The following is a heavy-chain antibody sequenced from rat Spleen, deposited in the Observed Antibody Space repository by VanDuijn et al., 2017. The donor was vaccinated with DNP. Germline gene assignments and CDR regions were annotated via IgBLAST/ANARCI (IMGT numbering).Heavy chain of an antibody. V-gene: IGHV5-7*01. CDR3: AKDHYGYNYFDY. Sequence: EVKLVESGGGLVQPGRSLKLSCAASGFTFSNFYMAWVRQAPKKGLEWVATISTNGSRTYYPDPVKGRFTVSRDNAKSSLYLQMNSLRSEDTTTYYCAKDHYGYNYFDYWGQGVMVTVSS. CDR2: ISTNGSRT. D-gene: IGHD1-9*01. J-gene: IGHJ2*01. CDR1: GFTFSNFY.